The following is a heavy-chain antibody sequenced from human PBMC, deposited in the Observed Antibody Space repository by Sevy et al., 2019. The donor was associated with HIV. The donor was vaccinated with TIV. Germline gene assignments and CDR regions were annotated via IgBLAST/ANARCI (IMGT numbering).Heavy chain of an antibody. V-gene: IGHV3-23*01. CDR1: GFTFSSFA. D-gene: IGHD3-3*02. CDR2: ISGTGDHT. CDR3: AKKMGGGSGMAFLVDY. Sequence: GGSLRLSCAASGFTFSSFAMGWVRQTPGKGLDWISVISGTGDHTYYADSVKGPFTISRDNSKNTLFLQTNSLRAEDTAIFYCAKKMGGGSGMAFLVDYWGQGTLVTVSS. J-gene: IGHJ4*02.